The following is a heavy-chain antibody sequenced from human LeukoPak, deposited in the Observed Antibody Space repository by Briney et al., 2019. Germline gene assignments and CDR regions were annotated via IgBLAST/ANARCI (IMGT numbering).Heavy chain of an antibody. V-gene: IGHV4-4*07. Sequence: SETLSLASTASGGSISSYYGSWIRQPAGKGLEWIGRIYTSGSTYYNPSLKSRVTISVDTSKNQFSLKLSSVTAADTAVYYCARTLSGFAYFFDFWGHGTLVTVSS. CDR3: ARTLSGFAYFFDF. CDR2: IYTSGST. D-gene: IGHD1-1*01. J-gene: IGHJ4*01. CDR1: GGSISSYY.